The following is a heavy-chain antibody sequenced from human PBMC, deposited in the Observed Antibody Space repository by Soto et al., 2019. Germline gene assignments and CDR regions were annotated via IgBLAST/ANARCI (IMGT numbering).Heavy chain of an antibody. CDR1: GGSFSGYY. V-gene: IGHV4-34*01. CDR3: ARGRGFVVVPAAAYYYYGMDV. Sequence: QVQLQQWGAGLLKPSETLSLTCAVYGGSFSGYYWSWIRQPPGKGLEWIGEINHSGSTNYNPSLKSRVTISVDTSKNQFSLKLSSVTAADTAVYYCARGRGFVVVPAAAYYYYGMDVWGQGTTVTVSS. D-gene: IGHD2-2*01. J-gene: IGHJ6*02. CDR2: INHSGST.